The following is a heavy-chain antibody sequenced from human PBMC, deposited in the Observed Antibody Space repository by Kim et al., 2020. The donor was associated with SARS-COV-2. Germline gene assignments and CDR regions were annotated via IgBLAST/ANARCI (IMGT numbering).Heavy chain of an antibody. J-gene: IGHJ4*02. D-gene: IGHD6-13*01. V-gene: IGHV3-23*01. CDR2: ISGSGDVT. Sequence: GGSLRLSCAASGFTFSTYAMSWVRLAPGRGLEWVSAISGSGDVTYYADSVKGRFTISRDNSKNTLYLQMNSLRAEDTAVYYCAKGAIAAAGIFDYWGQGTLVTVSS. CDR1: GFTFSTYA. CDR3: AKGAIAAAGIFDY.